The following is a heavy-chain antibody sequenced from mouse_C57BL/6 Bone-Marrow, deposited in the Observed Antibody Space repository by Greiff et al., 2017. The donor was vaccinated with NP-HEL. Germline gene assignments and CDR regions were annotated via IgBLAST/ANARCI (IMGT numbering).Heavy chain of an antibody. CDR3: ARSSYPFAY. J-gene: IGHJ3*01. CDR2: IDPSDSYT. D-gene: IGHD1-1*01. V-gene: IGHV1-59*01. Sequence: VQLQQPGAELVRPGTSVKLSCKASGYTFTSYWMHWVKQRPGQGLEWIGVIDPSDSYTNYNQKFKGKATLTVDTSSSTAYMQLSSLTSEDSAVYYCARSSYPFAYWGQGTLVTVSA. CDR1: GYTFTSYW.